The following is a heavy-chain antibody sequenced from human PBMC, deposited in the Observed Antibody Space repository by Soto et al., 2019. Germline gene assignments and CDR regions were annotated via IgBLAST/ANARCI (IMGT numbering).Heavy chain of an antibody. D-gene: IGHD3-10*01. CDR2: INHSGTV. J-gene: IGHJ4*02. V-gene: IGHV4-34*01. Sequence: QVHLQQWGAGLLKPSETLSLTCAVNGGAFNGYYWTWIRQSPGKGLQWIGEINHSGTVDYNPSLTRRVTFSIDTSKKQFSLTLTSVTAADTAVYYCARAGAALVRGSIGGFDYWGQGTLVTVYS. CDR3: ARAGAALVRGSIGGFDY. CDR1: GGAFNGYY.